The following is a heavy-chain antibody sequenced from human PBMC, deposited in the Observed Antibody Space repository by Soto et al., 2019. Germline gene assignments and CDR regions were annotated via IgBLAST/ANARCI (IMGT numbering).Heavy chain of an antibody. CDR2: INHSGST. V-gene: IGHV4-34*01. Sequence: SETRALTFAVCRGRLCGTSRSWILQPPWQGLAWTGAINHSGSTNYNPSFKRRVTISVDTAKNQFSLKLSSVTAADTAVYYCARLAKGRIAVFKVNWFDPWGQGTRVTVS. CDR3: ARLAKGRIAVFKVNWFDP. CDR1: RGRLCGTS. D-gene: IGHD6-19*01. J-gene: IGHJ5*02.